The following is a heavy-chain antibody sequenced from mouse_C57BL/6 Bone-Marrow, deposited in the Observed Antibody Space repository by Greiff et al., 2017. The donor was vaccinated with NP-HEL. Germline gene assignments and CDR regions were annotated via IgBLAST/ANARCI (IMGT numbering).Heavy chain of an antibody. CDR2: INYDGSST. CDR1: GFTFSDYY. J-gene: IGHJ1*03. V-gene: IGHV5-16*01. CDR3: ARLPDAWYFDV. Sequence: EVKLVESEGGLVQPGSSMKLSCTASGFTFSDYYMAWVRQVPEKGLEWVANINYDGSSTYYLDSLKSRFIISRDNAKNILYLQMSSLKSEDTATYYCARLPDAWYFDVWGTGTTVTVSS.